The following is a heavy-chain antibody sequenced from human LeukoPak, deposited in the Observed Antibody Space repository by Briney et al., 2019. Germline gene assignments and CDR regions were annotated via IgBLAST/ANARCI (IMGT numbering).Heavy chain of an antibody. Sequence: ASVKVSCKASGFVFTSYGFTWVRQAPGQGLEWVGWISANDGKTHYSEKHQGRVTMSTDTVTSTAYMELRSLRSDDTAVYYCARELHVERDDYWGQGTLVTVSS. V-gene: IGHV1-18*01. D-gene: IGHD1-1*01. CDR2: ISANDGKT. CDR1: GFVFTSYG. J-gene: IGHJ4*02. CDR3: ARELHVERDDY.